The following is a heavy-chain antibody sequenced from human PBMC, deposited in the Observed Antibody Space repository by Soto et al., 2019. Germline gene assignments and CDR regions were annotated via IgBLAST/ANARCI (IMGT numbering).Heavy chain of an antibody. D-gene: IGHD6-13*01. J-gene: IGHJ3*02. Sequence: SETLSLTCTVSGDSISGTNWWSWVRQPPGKGLEWIGEIYHTGSTNYNPSLKSPVTISVDKSKNQFSLKLSSVSAADTAVYSCARLPALGSNSYGGTFDIWGRGTLVTVSS. CDR1: GDSISGTNW. CDR2: IYHTGST. V-gene: IGHV4-4*02. CDR3: ARLPALGSNSYGGTFDI.